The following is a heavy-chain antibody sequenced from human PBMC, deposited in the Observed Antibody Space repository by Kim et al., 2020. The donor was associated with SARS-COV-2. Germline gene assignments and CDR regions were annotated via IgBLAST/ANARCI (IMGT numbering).Heavy chain of an antibody. CDR1: GGSFSGYY. CDR2: INHSGST. V-gene: IGHV4-34*01. Sequence: SETLSLTCAVYGGSFSGYYWSWIRQPPGKGLEWIGEINHSGSTNYNPSLKSRVTISVDTSKNQFSLKLSSVTAADTAVYYCARGYQDYGDYDFDYWGQGTLVTVSS. D-gene: IGHD4-17*01. J-gene: IGHJ4*02. CDR3: ARGYQDYGDYDFDY.